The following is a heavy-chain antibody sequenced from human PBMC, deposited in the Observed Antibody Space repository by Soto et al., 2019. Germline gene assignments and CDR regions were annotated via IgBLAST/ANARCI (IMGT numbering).Heavy chain of an antibody. CDR1: GGSISSGGYY. Sequence: QVQLQESGPGLVKPSQTLSLTCTVSGGSISSGGYYWSWIRQHPGEGLEWIGYIYYSGSTYYNPSLNSRFNISVDTSKNQFALKLSSVTAADTAVYYCARLIVLVPAAIGWFDPWGQGTLVTVSS. D-gene: IGHD2-2*02. CDR3: ARLIVLVPAAIGWFDP. CDR2: IYYSGST. J-gene: IGHJ5*02. V-gene: IGHV4-31*03.